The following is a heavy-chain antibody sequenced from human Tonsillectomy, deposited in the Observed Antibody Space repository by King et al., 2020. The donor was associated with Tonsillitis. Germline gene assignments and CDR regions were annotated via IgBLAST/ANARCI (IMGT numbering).Heavy chain of an antibody. J-gene: IGHJ6*02. CDR2: IRYDGSDK. CDR1: GFTFSTYG. CDR3: AKDTSRGSGTYSIRSYYNGMDV. V-gene: IGHV3-30*02. D-gene: IGHD3-10*01. Sequence: VQLVESGGGVVQPGESLRLSCAASGFTFSTYGMHWVRQAPGKGLEWVALIRYDGSDKYYADSVKGRFTISRDISKNTLYLQMHSLRAEDTAVYYCAKDTSRGSGTYSIRSYYNGMDVWGHGTTVTVSS.